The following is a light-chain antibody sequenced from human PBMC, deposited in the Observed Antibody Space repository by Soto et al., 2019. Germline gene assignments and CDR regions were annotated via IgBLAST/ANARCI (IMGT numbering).Light chain of an antibody. CDR2: GAS. J-gene: IGKJ4*01. V-gene: IGKV3-15*01. CDR1: RSISTN. CDR3: PQYNIWPLT. Sequence: EIVMTQSPATLSVSQGERATLSCRASRSISTNLAWYQQTPGQAPRLLIYGASTRATGIPGRFSGSGSGTEFTLNISSLQSEDWAVYYCPQYNIWPLTFGGGTKVEIK.